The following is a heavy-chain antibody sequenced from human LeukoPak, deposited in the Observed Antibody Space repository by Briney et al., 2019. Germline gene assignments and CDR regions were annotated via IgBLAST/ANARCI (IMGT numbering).Heavy chain of an antibody. V-gene: IGHV3-20*04. J-gene: IGHJ4*02. CDR1: GFTFDDYG. D-gene: IGHD3-10*01. Sequence: PGGSLRLSCAASGFTFDDYGMSWVRQAPGKGLEWVSGISWNSGSIGYADSVKGRFTISRDNAKNSLYLQMNSLRAEDTAVYYCARGPRGSGSYYQADFDYWGQGTLVTVSS. CDR3: ARGPRGSGSYYQADFDY. CDR2: ISWNSGSI.